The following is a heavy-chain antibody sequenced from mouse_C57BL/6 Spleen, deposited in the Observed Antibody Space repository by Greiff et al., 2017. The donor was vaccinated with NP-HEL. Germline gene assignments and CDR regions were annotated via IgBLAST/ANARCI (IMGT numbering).Heavy chain of an antibody. CDR3: SRSYDYDDDAMDY. CDR1: GYTFTDYN. V-gene: IGHV1-22*01. D-gene: IGHD2-4*01. CDR2: INPNNGGT. J-gene: IGHJ4*01. Sequence: EVQLQQSGPELVKPGASVKMSCKASGYTFTDYNMHWVKQSHGKSLAWIGYINPNNGGTSYNQKFKGKATLTVNKSSSTAYMELRSLTSEDSAVYYCSRSYDYDDDAMDYWGQVTSVTVAS.